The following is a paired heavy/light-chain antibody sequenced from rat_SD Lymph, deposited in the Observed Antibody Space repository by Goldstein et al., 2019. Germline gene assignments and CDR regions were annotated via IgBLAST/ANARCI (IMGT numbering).Heavy chain of an antibody. CDR1: GDTITAYY. D-gene: IGHD1-3*01. Sequence: EVQLQQSGAELVRPGTSVKLSCKVSGDTITAYYMHFVKQRPGQGLEWIGRIDPEDDSTKYAEKFKNKATLTADTSSNTAYLKLSSLTSEDTATYFCTTELRYFDYWGQGVMVTVSS. J-gene: IGHJ2*01. CDR3: TTELRYFDY. V-gene: IGHV1-6*01. CDR2: IDPEDDST.
Light chain of an antibody. J-gene: IGKJ5*01. CDR3: QQSKDYPLT. V-gene: IGKV3S1*01. Sequence: DIVLTQSPALAVSLEQRATISCKTSQNVDNYGISYMHWYQQKPGQQPKLLIYEGSNLASGIPARFSGSGSGTDFTLTIDPVEADDIATYYCQQSKDYPLTFGSGTKLEIK. CDR1: QNVDNYGISY. CDR2: EGS.